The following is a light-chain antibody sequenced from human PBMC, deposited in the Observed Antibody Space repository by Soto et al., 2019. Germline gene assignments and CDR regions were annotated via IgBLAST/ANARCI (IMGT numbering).Light chain of an antibody. CDR2: DAS. CDR1: QSVSSY. CDR3: QQYGNAPIT. J-gene: IGKJ5*01. Sequence: EIVLTQSPATLSLSPGEGATLSCRASQSVSSYLAWYQQKPGQAPRLLIYDASNRATGIPARFSGSGSGTDFTLSISRLEVEDFAVYHCQQYGNAPITFGQGTRLEIK. V-gene: IGKV3-11*01.